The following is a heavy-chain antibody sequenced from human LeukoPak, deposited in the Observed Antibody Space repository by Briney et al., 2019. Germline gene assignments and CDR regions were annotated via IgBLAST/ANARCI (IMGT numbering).Heavy chain of an antibody. CDR1: GASVSSGSYY. CDR3: ARVEWQQLVKYFLDY. CDR2: VYDSGST. V-gene: IGHV4-61*01. Sequence: PSETLSLTCTVSGASVSSGSYYWRWIRQPPGKGLEWIGYVYDSGSTNYNPSLKSRVTISVDTSKNQFSLKLSSVTAADTAVYYCARVEWQQLVKYFLDYWGQGTLVTVSS. D-gene: IGHD6-13*01. J-gene: IGHJ4*02.